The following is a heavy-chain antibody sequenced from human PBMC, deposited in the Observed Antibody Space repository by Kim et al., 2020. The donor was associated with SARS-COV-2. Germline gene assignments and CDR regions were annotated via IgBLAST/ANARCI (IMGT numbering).Heavy chain of an antibody. J-gene: IGHJ4*02. V-gene: IGHV3-7*01. CDR3: ARGGSRGSLDY. Sequence: KYYADSVKGRFPISRDNAKNSLSLQMNSLRAEDTAVYYCARGGSRGSLDYWGQGTLVTVSS. D-gene: IGHD3-16*01. CDR2: K.